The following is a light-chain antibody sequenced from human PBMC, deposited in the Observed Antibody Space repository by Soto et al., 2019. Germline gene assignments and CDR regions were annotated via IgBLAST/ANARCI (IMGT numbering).Light chain of an antibody. V-gene: IGKV3-20*01. CDR3: QQYGRTSWT. CDR1: QSVSTNF. CDR2: GAS. J-gene: IGKJ1*01. Sequence: EILLTQSPGTQSLSPGEGATLSCRASQSVSTNFFAWYQQKPGQAPRLLIYGASTRATGIPDRFSGSGSGTDFTLTISRLEPEDFAVYYCQQYGRTSWTFGQGTKVDIK.